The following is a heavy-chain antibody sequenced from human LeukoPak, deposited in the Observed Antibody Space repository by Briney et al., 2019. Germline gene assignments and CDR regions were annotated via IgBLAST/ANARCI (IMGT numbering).Heavy chain of an antibody. J-gene: IGHJ4*02. V-gene: IGHV3-23*01. D-gene: IGHD2-2*01. CDR3: AKDLGGVLPAAALDY. Sequence: GGSLRLSCAASGFTFSSYAMSWVRQAPGKGLEWVSAISGSGGSTYYADSVKGRFTISRDNSKNTLYLQMNSLRAGDTAVYYCAKDLGGVLPAAALDYWGQGTLVTVSS. CDR2: ISGSGGST. CDR1: GFTFSSYA.